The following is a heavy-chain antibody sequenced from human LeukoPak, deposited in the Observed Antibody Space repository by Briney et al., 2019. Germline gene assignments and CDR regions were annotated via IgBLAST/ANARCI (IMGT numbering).Heavy chain of an antibody. D-gene: IGHD4-17*01. Sequence: PGGSLRLSCAASGFTFSRYSMNWVRQSPGKGLEWISYISNSGSTIYYADSVKGRFTISRDTARNSLYLQMNSLRDEDAAVYYCARRLDDGDLYYYYYGVDVWGQGTTVTVSS. CDR3: ARRLDDGDLYYYYYGVDV. V-gene: IGHV3-48*02. J-gene: IGHJ6*02. CDR1: GFTFSRYS. CDR2: ISNSGSTI.